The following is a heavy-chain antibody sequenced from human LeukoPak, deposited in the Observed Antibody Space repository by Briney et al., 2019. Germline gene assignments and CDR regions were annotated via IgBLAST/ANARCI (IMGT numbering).Heavy chain of an antibody. CDR3: SRGLDSSNSMDV. CDR2: IWYDGSNK. CDR1: GFTFSSYG. J-gene: IGHJ6*04. V-gene: IGHV3-33*01. D-gene: IGHD2-2*03. Sequence: PGRSLRLSCAASGFTFSSYGMLWVRQAPGEGLECVAVIWYDGSNKYYTDSVKGLLNISRDNSKNTLYLQMNSLRAEGTAVYYCSRGLDSSNSMDVWGKGTTVTVSS.